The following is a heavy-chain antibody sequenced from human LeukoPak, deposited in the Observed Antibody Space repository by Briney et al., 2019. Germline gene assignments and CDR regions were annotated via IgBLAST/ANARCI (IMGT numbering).Heavy chain of an antibody. V-gene: IGHV4-39*01. Sequence: SETLSLTCTVSGVSISSSGYFWGWIRQSPGKGLEWLGSVSHNGATYYNPSLKSRVTTSVDTSRNQFSLELRTATAADTAVYYCARHIMIVVTEYHFDDWGQGTQVSVSS. CDR3: ARHIMIVVTEYHFDD. D-gene: IGHD3-22*01. J-gene: IGHJ4*02. CDR2: VSHNGAT. CDR1: GVSISSSGYF.